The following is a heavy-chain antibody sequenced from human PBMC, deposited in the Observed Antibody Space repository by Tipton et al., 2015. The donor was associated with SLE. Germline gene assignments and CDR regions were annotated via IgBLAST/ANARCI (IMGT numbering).Heavy chain of an antibody. D-gene: IGHD3-10*01. Sequence: TLSLTCAVSGYSISSGYSWGWIRQPPVKGLEWIGSFYHSGSTYYNPSLKSRLTISVDTSKDQFFLKLKSVTAADTAVYYCASFRDMVQGVIGTFNFWGQGTMVTVSS. V-gene: IGHV4-38-2*01. CDR3: ASFRDMVQGVIGTFNF. CDR1: GYSISSGYS. CDR2: FYHSGST. J-gene: IGHJ3*01.